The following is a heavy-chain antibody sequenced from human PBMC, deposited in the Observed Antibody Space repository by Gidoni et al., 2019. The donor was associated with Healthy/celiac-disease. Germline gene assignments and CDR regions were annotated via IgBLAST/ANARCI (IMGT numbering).Heavy chain of an antibody. CDR3: ARLGCSSTSCYSEKNDYYYYYMDV. D-gene: IGHD2-2*01. J-gene: IGHJ6*03. Sequence: EVQLVQSGAEVKKPGESLKISCKGSGYSFTSYWTGWVRQMPGKGLEWMGIIYPGDSDTRYSPSFQGQVTISADKSISTAYLQWSSLKASDTAMYYCARLGCSSTSCYSEKNDYYYYYMDVWGKGTTVTVSS. V-gene: IGHV5-51*03. CDR2: IYPGDSDT. CDR1: GYSFTSYW.